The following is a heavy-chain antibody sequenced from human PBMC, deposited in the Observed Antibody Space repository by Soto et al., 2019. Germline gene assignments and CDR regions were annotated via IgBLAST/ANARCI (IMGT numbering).Heavy chain of an antibody. CDR3: AKDMVSDSSYYFDY. CDR2: ISGSGGST. CDR1: GFTFSSYA. Sequence: VGSLRLSCAASGFTFSSYAMSWVRQAPGKGLEWVSAISGSGGSTYYADSVKGRFTISRDNSKNTLYLQMNSLRAEDTAVYYCAKDMVSDSSYYFDYWGQGTLVTVSS. J-gene: IGHJ4*02. D-gene: IGHD6-6*01. V-gene: IGHV3-23*01.